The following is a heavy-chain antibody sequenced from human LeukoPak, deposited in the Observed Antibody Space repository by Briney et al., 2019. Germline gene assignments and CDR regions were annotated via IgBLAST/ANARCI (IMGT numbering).Heavy chain of an antibody. D-gene: IGHD1-1*01. CDR3: ARGPPRGKYYYMDV. CDR2: IGTASDT. CDR1: GFTFSSFD. V-gene: IGHV3-13*01. J-gene: IGHJ6*03. Sequence: HSGGSLRLSCAAPGFTFSSFDMHWVRQPTGQGLEWVSTIGTASDTYYPGSVEGRFTLSRDNAKNSLYLQMNSLTAGDTAVYYCARGPPRGKYYYMDVWGKGTTVTVSS.